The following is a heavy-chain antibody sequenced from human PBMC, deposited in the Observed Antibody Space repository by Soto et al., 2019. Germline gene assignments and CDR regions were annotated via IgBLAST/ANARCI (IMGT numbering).Heavy chain of an antibody. CDR3: TSPFDS. D-gene: IGHD1-26*01. Sequence: KPSETLSLTCTVSGGSLSSGSYYWSWIRQPPGKGLEWIGYTYYSGSTTYNPSLKSRVTISVDTSKNQLLNLKASDTAIYYCTKGATSPFDSWGQGTRVTVSS. CDR1: GGSLSSGSYY. CDR2: TYYSGST. J-gene: IGHJ4*02. V-gene: IGHV4-61*01.